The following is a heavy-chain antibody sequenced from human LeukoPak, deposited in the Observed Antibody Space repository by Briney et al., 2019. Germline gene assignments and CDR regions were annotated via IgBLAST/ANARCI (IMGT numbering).Heavy chain of an antibody. CDR2: IKQDGSEK. J-gene: IGHJ4*02. V-gene: IGHV3-7*01. D-gene: IGHD3-22*01. CDR1: GFTFGSYW. CDR3: ARTVGVDYYDSSGYEP. Sequence: GGSLRLSCAASGFTFGSYWMSWVRQAPGKGLEWVANIKQDGSEKYYVDSVKGRFTISRDNAKNSLYLQMNSLRAEDTAVYYCARTVGVDYYDSSGYEPWGQGTLVTVSS.